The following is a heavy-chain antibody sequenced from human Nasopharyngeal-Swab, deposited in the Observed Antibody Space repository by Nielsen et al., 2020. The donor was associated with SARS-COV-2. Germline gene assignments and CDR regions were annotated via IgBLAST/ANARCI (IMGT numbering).Heavy chain of an antibody. J-gene: IGHJ3*02. CDR2: ISYEGSKK. CDR1: GFSFNNYG. Sequence: GESLKISCTAPGFSFNNYGMHWVRQAPGKGLEWVAVISYEGSKKYYAESVEGRFTISRDYSKSTLYLQMNSLRPEDTAMYYCAKANVLFWFGQFKNDGFDIWGQGTMVAVSS. CDR3: AKANVLFWFGQFKNDGFDI. V-gene: IGHV3-30*18. D-gene: IGHD3-10*01.